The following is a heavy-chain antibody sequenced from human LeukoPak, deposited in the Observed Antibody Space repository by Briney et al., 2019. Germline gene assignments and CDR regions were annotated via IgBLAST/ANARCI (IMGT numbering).Heavy chain of an antibody. V-gene: IGHV3-21*01. CDR3: ARDADQDTAMVTPFDY. Sequence: GGSLRLSCAASGFTFSSYSMNWVRQAPGKGLEWVSSISSSSSYIYYADSVKGRFTISRDNAKNSLYLQMNSLRAEDTAVYYCARDADQDTAMVTPFDYWGQGTLVTVSS. J-gene: IGHJ4*02. D-gene: IGHD5-18*01. CDR2: ISSSSSYI. CDR1: GFTFSSYS.